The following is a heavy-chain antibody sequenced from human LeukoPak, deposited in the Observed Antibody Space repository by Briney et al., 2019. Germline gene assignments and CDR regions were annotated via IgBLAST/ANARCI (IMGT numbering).Heavy chain of an antibody. CDR1: GFTFSSYS. D-gene: IGHD4-11*01. CDR3: ARGYSNYGYAFDI. Sequence: GGSLRLSCEASGFTFSSYSMNWVRQAPGKGLEWVSSVSSSSSYIYYTDSVKGRFTISRDNAKNSLYLQMNSLRAEDTAVYYCARGYSNYGYAFDIWGQGTMVTVSS. V-gene: IGHV3-21*01. CDR2: VSSSSSYI. J-gene: IGHJ3*02.